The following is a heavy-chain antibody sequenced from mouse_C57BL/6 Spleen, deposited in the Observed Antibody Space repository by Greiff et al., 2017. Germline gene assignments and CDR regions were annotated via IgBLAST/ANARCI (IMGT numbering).Heavy chain of an antibody. V-gene: IGHV1-18*01. CDR2: INPNNGGT. J-gene: IGHJ3*01. D-gene: IGHD2-10*01. CDR1: GYTFTDYN. Sequence: EVQLQQSGPELVKPGASVKIPCKASGYTFTDYNMDWVKQSHGKSLEWIGDINPNNGGTIYNQKFKGKATLTVDKSSSTAYMELRSLTSEDTAVYYCARGAYYGPTWFAYWGQGTLVTVSA. CDR3: ARGAYYGPTWFAY.